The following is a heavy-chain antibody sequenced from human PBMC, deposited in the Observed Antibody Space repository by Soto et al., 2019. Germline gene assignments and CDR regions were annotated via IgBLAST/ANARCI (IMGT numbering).Heavy chain of an antibody. CDR1: GYNFANYW. CDR3: ARHVYYDVLKKNY. D-gene: IGHD3-9*01. CDR2: IYPGNSDT. Sequence: GESLKISCKGSGYNFANYWIGWVRQMPGKGLEWKEIIYPGNSDTRYSPSFQGQVTISADTSISTAYLEWSSLKASDTAIYYCARHVYYDVLKKNYWGQGTLVTVPQ. J-gene: IGHJ4*02. V-gene: IGHV5-51*01.